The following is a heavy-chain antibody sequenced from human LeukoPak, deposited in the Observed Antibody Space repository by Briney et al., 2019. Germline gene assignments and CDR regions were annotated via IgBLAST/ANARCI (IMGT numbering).Heavy chain of an antibody. CDR3: ARNWNGPLYYYGMDV. V-gene: IGHV1-69*01. J-gene: IGHJ6*02. CDR1: GGTFSSYA. Sequence: SVKVSCKASGGTFSSYAISWVRQAPGQGLEWMGGIIPIFGTANYAQKFQGRVTITADESTSTAYMELSSLRSEDTAVYYCARNWNGPLYYYGMDVWGQGTTVTVSS. D-gene: IGHD1-1*01. CDR2: IIPIFGTA.